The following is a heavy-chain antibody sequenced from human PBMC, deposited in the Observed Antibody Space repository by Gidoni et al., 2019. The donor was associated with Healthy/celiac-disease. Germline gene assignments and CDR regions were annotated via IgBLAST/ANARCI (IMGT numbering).Heavy chain of an antibody. D-gene: IGHD4-17*01. J-gene: IGHJ1*01. Sequence: QVQLQESGPGLVKPSGTLSLTCAVSGGSISSSNWWSWVRQPPGKGLEWIGEIYHSGSTNYNPSLKSRVTISVDKSKNQFSLTLSSVTAADTAVYYCARVDRSTVTTGAEYFQHWGQGTLVTVSS. CDR3: ARVDRSTVTTGAEYFQH. CDR2: IYHSGST. CDR1: GGSISSSNW. V-gene: IGHV4-4*02.